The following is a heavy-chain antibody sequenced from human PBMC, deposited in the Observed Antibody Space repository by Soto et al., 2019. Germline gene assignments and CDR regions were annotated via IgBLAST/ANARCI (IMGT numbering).Heavy chain of an antibody. V-gene: IGHV3-11*01. Sequence: QVQLVESGGGLVKPGGSLRLSCAASRFTFSDYYMSWIRQAPGKGLEWVSYISSTDNIIYYADSVKGRFTISRDNAKNSLYLQMNSLRAEDTAVYYCARDLGYYDSSGYFDYWGQGTLVTVSS. D-gene: IGHD3-22*01. CDR1: RFTFSDYY. CDR3: ARDLGYYDSSGYFDY. J-gene: IGHJ4*02. CDR2: ISSTDNII.